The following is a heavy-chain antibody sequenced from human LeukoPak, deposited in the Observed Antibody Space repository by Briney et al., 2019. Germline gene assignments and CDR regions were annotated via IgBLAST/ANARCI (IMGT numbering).Heavy chain of an antibody. Sequence: GGSLRLSCADSGVTFSSDWMSWVRQAPGKGLEWVAHIKPDGSEKYYVDSMKGRFTISRDNTKNSLSLQMNSLRAEDTAVYYCVAEWSYPDYFDYWGQGTLVTVSS. J-gene: IGHJ4*02. CDR2: IKPDGSEK. CDR1: GVTFSSDW. CDR3: VAEWSYPDYFDY. V-gene: IGHV3-7*01. D-gene: IGHD3-10*01.